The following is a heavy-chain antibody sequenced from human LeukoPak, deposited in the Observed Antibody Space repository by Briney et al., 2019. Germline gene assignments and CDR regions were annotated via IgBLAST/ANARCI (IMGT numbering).Heavy chain of an antibody. CDR3: SLAAHDY. J-gene: IGHJ4*02. CDR2: ISGSGGST. V-gene: IGHV3-23*01. D-gene: IGHD2-15*01. CDR1: GFTFRNYA. Sequence: GGSLRLSCAASGFTFRNYAMSWVRQAPGKGLEWVSVISGSGGSTYYADSVKGRFTISRDNSKNTLYLQMNSLRADDTALYYCSLAAHDYWGQGTLVTVSS.